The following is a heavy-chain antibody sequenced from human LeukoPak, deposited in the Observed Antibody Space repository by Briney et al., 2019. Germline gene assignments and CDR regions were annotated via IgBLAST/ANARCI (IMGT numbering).Heavy chain of an antibody. D-gene: IGHD1-14*01. CDR3: ARAETYMGQVGAFDI. V-gene: IGHV3-53*05. Sequence: PGGSLRLSCAVSGFTVSSNDMSWVRQAPGKGLEWVSVMHSGGTTYYADSVKGRFTISRDNSKNTLYLQMNSLRAEDTAVYYCARAETYMGQVGAFDIWGQGTMVTVSS. CDR1: GFTVSSND. J-gene: IGHJ3*02. CDR2: MHSGGTT.